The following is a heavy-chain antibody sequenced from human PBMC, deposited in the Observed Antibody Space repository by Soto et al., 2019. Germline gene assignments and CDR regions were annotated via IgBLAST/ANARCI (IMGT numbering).Heavy chain of an antibody. J-gene: IGHJ4*02. CDR3: AKLPGDSRGYFDY. Sequence: VQLLESGGGLVQPGGSLRLSCAASGFTFSSYAMSWVRQAPGKGLEWVSAITSSGGGTYYADSVKGRFTISRDNSKNTLYLQMNSLGAEDTAVYYCAKLPGDSRGYFDYWGQGTLVTVSS. D-gene: IGHD2-21*02. CDR1: GFTFSSYA. V-gene: IGHV3-23*01. CDR2: ITSSGGGT.